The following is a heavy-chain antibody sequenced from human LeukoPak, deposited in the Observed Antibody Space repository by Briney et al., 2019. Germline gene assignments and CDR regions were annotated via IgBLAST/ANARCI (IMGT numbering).Heavy chain of an antibody. CDR2: IYYSGST. CDR1: GGSISSGDYY. J-gene: IGHJ3*02. Sequence: SETLSLTCTVSGGSISSGDYYWSWIRQPPGKGLEWIGYIYYSGSTYYNPSLKSRVTISVDTSKNQFSLKLSSVTAADTAVYYCARGGINGDAFDIWGQGTMVTVSS. CDR3: ARGGINGDAFDI. D-gene: IGHD3-16*01. V-gene: IGHV4-30-4*01.